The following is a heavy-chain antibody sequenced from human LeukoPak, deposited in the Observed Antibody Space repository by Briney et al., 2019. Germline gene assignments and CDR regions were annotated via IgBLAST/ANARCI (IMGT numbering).Heavy chain of an antibody. CDR3: ARGQYYDSSGYYLLRRYYYYYMDV. V-gene: IGHV4-34*01. CDR1: GGSFSGYY. J-gene: IGHJ6*03. D-gene: IGHD3-22*01. CDR2: INHSGST. Sequence: SETLSLTCAVYGGSFSGYYWSWIRQPPGKGLEWIGEINHSGSTNYNPSLKSRVTISVDTSKNQFSLKLSSVTAADTAVYYCARGQYYDSSGYYLLRRYYYYYMDVWGKGTTVTVSS.